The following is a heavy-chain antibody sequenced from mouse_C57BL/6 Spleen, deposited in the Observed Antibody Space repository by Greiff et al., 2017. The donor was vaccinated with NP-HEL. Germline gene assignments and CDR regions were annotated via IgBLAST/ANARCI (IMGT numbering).Heavy chain of an antibody. CDR1: GYTFTSYG. CDR2: IFPRSGNT. V-gene: IGHV1-81*01. Sequence: VQLQQSGAELARPGASVKLSCKASGYTFTSYGISWVKQRTGQGLEWIGEIFPRSGNTYYNEKFKGKATLTADKSSSTAYMELRSLTSEDSAVYFCARSGYGSSWYFEVWGTGTTVTVAS. D-gene: IGHD1-1*01. J-gene: IGHJ1*03. CDR3: ARSGYGSSWYFEV.